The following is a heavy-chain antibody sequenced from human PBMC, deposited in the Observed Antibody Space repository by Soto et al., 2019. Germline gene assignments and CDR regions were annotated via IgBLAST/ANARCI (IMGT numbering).Heavy chain of an antibody. V-gene: IGHV3-23*01. CDR2: ITGSGAGS. J-gene: IGHJ5*02. CDR1: GFTFSSYA. CDR3: AKDKQWLANNWFDP. Sequence: GGSLRLSCAASGFTFSSYAMNWVRQAPGKGLEWVSGITGSGAGSYYSDSVKGRFTISRDNSKNTLYLQMNSLRVEDTAVYYCAKDKQWLANNWFDPWGQGTQVTVSS. D-gene: IGHD6-19*01.